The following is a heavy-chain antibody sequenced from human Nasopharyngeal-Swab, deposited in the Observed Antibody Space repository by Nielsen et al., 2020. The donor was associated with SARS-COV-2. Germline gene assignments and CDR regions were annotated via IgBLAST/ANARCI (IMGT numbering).Heavy chain of an antibody. Sequence: ASVKVSCKASGYIFKNYGITWVRQAPGQGLEWMGWISAYNGDTKYAPKFQGRVTMTTDTSTSTAYMELRTLISDDTAVYYCARDRGPYSSIPNFDYWGQGTLVTVSS. CDR2: ISAYNGDT. J-gene: IGHJ4*02. CDR1: GYIFKNYG. CDR3: ARDRGPYSSIPNFDY. V-gene: IGHV1-18*01. D-gene: IGHD6-19*01.